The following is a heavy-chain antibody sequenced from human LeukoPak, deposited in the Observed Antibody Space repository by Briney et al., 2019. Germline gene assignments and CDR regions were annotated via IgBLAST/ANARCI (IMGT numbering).Heavy chain of an antibody. J-gene: IGHJ4*02. D-gene: IGHD5-24*01. Sequence: SETLSLTCTVSGGSISSSIYHWGWIRQSPGKGLEWIGTVDNPGSTHYNPSLKSRVTISLDTSKNQFSLKLSSVTAADTAVYYCARQEGDGYLRDYWGQGTLVTVSS. CDR1: GGSISSSIYH. CDR2: VDNPGST. V-gene: IGHV4-39*01. CDR3: ARQEGDGYLRDY.